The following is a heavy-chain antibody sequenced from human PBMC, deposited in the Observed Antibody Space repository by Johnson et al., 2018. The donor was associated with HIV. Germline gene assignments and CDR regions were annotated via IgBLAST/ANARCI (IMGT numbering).Heavy chain of an antibody. Sequence: QVQLVESGGGVVQPGRSLRLSCAASGFTFSSYAMHWVRQAPGKGLEWVAVISYDGSNKYYADSVKGRFTISRDNSKNTLYLQMNSLRAEDTAVYYCAREIRGCRYALRGDALDTWGQGTMVIVSA. V-gene: IGHV3-30-3*01. CDR3: AREIRGCRYALRGDALDT. J-gene: IGHJ3*02. CDR1: GFTFSSYA. CDR2: ISYDGSNK. D-gene: IGHD2-2*01.